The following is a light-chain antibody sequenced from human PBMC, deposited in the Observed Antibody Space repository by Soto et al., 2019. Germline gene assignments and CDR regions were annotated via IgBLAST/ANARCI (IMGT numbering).Light chain of an antibody. J-gene: IGKJ1*01. CDR1: QNMRTY. Sequence: DIQMTQSPSSLCASVGDRVTITCRASQNMRTYINWYQQKSGRAPNLLILDASRLQSGVPSRFSGTGSGTDFTLTITSLQPEDFATYYCQPTSTTLWTFGEGNKV. CDR3: QPTSTTLWT. CDR2: DAS. V-gene: IGKV1-39*01.